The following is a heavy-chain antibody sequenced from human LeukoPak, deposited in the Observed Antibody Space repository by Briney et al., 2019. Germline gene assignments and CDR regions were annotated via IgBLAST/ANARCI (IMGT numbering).Heavy chain of an antibody. CDR1: GYTFTSYG. CDR2: ISRSGGST. V-gene: IGHV1-46*01. J-gene: IGHJ5*02. Sequence: GASVKFSCKASGYTFTSYGISWVRQAPGQGPEWVGVISRSGGSTTYAETFKGRFTLTRDMSTSTDYLELSSLRSEDTAVYYVARDNSVRDEAWWFNPWGRGTLVTVSS. CDR3: ARDNSVRDEAWWFNP. D-gene: IGHD5-24*01.